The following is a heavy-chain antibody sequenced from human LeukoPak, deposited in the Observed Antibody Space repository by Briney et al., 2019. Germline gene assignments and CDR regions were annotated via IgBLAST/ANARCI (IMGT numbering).Heavy chain of an antibody. CDR1: GGSMSSYY. CDR3: ARGGNEFVGVTTVNCFDP. D-gene: IGHD2-2*01. V-gene: IGHV4-59*01. CDR2: IYSTGST. J-gene: IGHJ5*02. Sequence: PSETLSLTCTVSGGSMSSYYWSWIRQPPGKGLEWIRYIYSTGSTNYNPSLKSRVTISVDTSKNQFSLKLTSVTAADTAVYYCARGGNEFVGVTTVNCFDPWGQGTLVTVSS.